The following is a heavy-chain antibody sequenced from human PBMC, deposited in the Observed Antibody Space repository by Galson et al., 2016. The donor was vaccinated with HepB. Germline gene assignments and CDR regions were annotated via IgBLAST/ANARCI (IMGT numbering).Heavy chain of an antibody. CDR3: TRSSSWYPYFFDY. CDR2: INNDGSRT. Sequence: SLRLSCAASGFTFSSYWMHWVRQAPGKGLEWVSFINNDGSRTTYADSVKVRFTTSRDYANNMLFLKSNSLKAEDTAVYYCTRSSSWYPYFFDYWGQGTLVTVSS. J-gene: IGHJ4*02. V-gene: IGHV3-74*01. CDR1: GFTFSSYW. D-gene: IGHD6-13*01.